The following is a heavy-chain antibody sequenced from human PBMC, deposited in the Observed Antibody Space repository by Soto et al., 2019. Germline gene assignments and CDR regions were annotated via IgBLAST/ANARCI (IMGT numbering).Heavy chain of an antibody. V-gene: IGHV4-39*01. D-gene: IGHD3-3*02. J-gene: IGHJ5*02. Sequence: SETLSLTCTVSGFSISSSSYYWGWIRQAPGKGLEWIGSIYYSGSTYYNPSLKSRVTISVDTSKNQFSLKLSSVTAADTAVYYCASPKIAFYNWFDPWGQGTLVTVS. CDR2: IYYSGST. CDR1: GFSISSSSYY. CDR3: ASPKIAFYNWFDP.